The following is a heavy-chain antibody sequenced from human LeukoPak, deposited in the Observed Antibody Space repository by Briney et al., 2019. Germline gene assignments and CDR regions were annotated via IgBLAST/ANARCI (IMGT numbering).Heavy chain of an antibody. CDR1: GFTYNTFA. D-gene: IGHD1-14*01. CDR2: ISASADAT. J-gene: IGHJ4*02. Sequence: GGSLRLSCAASGFTYNTFAMNWVRRPPGKGLEWVASISASADATYYADSVRGRFAISRGNSKNVVYLQMNSLSAEDTAEYYCAKEGIGSTATFFDYWGQGILVTVSS. CDR3: AKEGIGSTATFFDY. V-gene: IGHV3-23*01.